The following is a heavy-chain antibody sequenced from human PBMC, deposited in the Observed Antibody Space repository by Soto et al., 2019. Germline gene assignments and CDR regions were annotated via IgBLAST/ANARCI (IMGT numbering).Heavy chain of an antibody. D-gene: IGHD2-2*01. Sequence: SETLSLTCTVSGGSISSGGYYWSWIRQHPGKGLEWIGYIYYSGSTYYNPSLKSRVTISVDTSKNQFSLKLSSVTAADTAVYYCARGWRYCSSTSCDGNWFDPWGQGTLVTVSS. CDR2: IYYSGST. J-gene: IGHJ5*02. CDR1: GGSISSGGYY. V-gene: IGHV4-31*03. CDR3: ARGWRYCSSTSCDGNWFDP.